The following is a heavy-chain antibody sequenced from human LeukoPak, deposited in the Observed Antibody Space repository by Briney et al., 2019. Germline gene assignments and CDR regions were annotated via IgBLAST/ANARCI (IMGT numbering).Heavy chain of an antibody. J-gene: IGHJ4*02. CDR1: GYTFTGYY. V-gene: IGHV1-2*02. CDR2: INPNSGGT. CDR3: ARSYYGGNLLDY. D-gene: IGHD4-23*01. Sequence: ASVKVSCKASGYTFTGYYMHWVRQAPGQGLERMGWINPNSGGTNYAQKFQGRVTMTRDTSISTAYMELSRLRSDDTAVYYCARSYYGGNLLDYWGQGTLVTVSS.